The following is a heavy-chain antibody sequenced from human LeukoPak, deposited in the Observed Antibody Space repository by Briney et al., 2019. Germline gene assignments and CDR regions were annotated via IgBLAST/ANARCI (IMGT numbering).Heavy chain of an antibody. Sequence: GGSLRLSCAASGFTFSSYWMHWVRQAPGKGLEWVAVISYDGSNKYYADSVKGRFTISRDNSKNTLYLQMNSLRAEDTAVYYCASGYQTGYSSSWYNWFDPWGQGTLVTVSS. V-gene: IGHV3-30*03. CDR2: ISYDGSNK. J-gene: IGHJ5*02. CDR3: ASGYQTGYSSSWYNWFDP. CDR1: GFTFSSYW. D-gene: IGHD6-13*01.